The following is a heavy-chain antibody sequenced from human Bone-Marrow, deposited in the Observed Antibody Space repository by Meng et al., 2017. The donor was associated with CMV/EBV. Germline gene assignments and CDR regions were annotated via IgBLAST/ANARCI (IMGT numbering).Heavy chain of an antibody. V-gene: IGHV5-51*01. CDR2: IYPDEYDT. J-gene: IGHJ4*02. D-gene: IGHD5-24*01. Sequence: KISCKNDGYSLTNYWIGWVRQVHGKGVEWMGIIYPDEYDTRYTPSFQGQVTISADKSISTAYLQWSSLKASDTAMYYCARQLWDGYNDWGQGTLVTVSS. CDR1: GYSLTNYW. CDR3: ARQLWDGYND.